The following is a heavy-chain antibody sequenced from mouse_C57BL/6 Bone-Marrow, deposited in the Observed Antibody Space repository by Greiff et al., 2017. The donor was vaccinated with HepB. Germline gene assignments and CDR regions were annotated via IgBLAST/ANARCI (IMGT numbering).Heavy chain of an antibody. CDR2: ISSGGSYT. CDR1: GFTFSSYG. CDR3: ARDDYDVYYAMDY. J-gene: IGHJ4*01. V-gene: IGHV5-6*01. Sequence: EVKLVESGGDLVKPGGSLKLSCAASGFTFSSYGMSWVRQTPDKRLEWVATISSGGSYTYYPDSVKGRFTISRDNAKNTLYLQMSSLKSEDTAMYDCARDDYDVYYAMDYWGQGTSVTVSS. D-gene: IGHD2-4*01.